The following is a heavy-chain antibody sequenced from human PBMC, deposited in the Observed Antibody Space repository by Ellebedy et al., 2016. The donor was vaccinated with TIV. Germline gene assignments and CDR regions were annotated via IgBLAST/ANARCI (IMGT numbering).Heavy chain of an antibody. Sequence: ASVKVSCKASGYTFTSYYMHWVRQAPGQGLEWMGIINPSGGSTSNAQKIQGRVTMTRDTSISTAYMELSRLRSDDTAVYYCARGGWSKLYYYYGMDVWGQGTTVTVSS. CDR1: GYTFTSYY. J-gene: IGHJ6*02. CDR2: INPSGGST. D-gene: IGHD1-26*01. V-gene: IGHV1-46*01. CDR3: ARGGWSKLYYYYGMDV.